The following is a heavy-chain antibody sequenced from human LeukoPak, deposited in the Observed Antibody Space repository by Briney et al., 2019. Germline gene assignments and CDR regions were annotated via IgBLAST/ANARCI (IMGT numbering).Heavy chain of an antibody. J-gene: IGHJ5*02. Sequence: GGSLRLSCAASGFTFSMYCMSWVRQAPGKGLEWVANIKQDGSEKYYVDPVKGRFTISRDNAQNSLYLQMNSLRVEDTAVYYCAKDMNYYDSPNWFDPWGQGTLVTVSS. CDR3: AKDMNYYDSPNWFDP. CDR2: IKQDGSEK. D-gene: IGHD3-22*01. V-gene: IGHV3-7*03. CDR1: GFTFSMYC.